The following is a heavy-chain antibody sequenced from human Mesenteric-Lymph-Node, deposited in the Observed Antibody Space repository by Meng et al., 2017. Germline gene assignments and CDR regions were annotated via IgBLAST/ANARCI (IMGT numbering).Heavy chain of an antibody. V-gene: IGHV4-4*07. CDR3: ARAGGYNAPFAY. Sequence: SETLSLTCTVSGGSISSYYWSGIRKPAGKGLEWIGRIYTSGSTNYNPSLKRRVTMSVDTAKNQFSLKLSSVTAADTAVYYCARAGGYNAPFAYWGQGTLVTVSS. CDR2: IYTSGST. D-gene: IGHD5-24*01. CDR1: GGSISSYY. J-gene: IGHJ4*02.